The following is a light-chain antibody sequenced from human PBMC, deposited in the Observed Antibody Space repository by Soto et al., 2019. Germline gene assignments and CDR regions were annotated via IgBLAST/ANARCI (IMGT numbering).Light chain of an antibody. Sequence: EIVMTQSPATLSVSPGERATLSCRASQSVSSNLAWYQQKPGQAPRLLIYGASTRATGIPARFSGSGSGTKFTLTTISLQSEDFAVYYCQQYNNWPRGYTFGQGTKLEIK. V-gene: IGKV3-15*01. J-gene: IGKJ2*01. CDR3: QQYNNWPRGYT. CDR2: GAS. CDR1: QSVSSN.